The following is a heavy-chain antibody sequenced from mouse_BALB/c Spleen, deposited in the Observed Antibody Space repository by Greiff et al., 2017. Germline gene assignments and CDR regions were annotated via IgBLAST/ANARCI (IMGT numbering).Heavy chain of an antibody. CDR2: INPSNGRT. D-gene: IGHD1-1*02. J-gene: IGHJ4*01. CDR1: GYTFTSYW. CDR3: ASNGGYYAMDY. V-gene: IGHV1S81*02. Sequence: QVQLKQPGAELVKPGASVKLSCKASGYTFTSYWMHWVKQRPGQGLEWIGEINPSNGRTNYNEKFKSKATLTVDKSSSTAYMQLSSLTSEDSAVYYCASNGGYYAMDYWGQGTSVTVSS.